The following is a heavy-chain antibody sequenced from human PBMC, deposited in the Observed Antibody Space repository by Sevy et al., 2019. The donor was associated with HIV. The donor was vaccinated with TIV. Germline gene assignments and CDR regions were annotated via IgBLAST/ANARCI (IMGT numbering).Heavy chain of an antibody. Sequence: GGSLRLSCAASGFTFNKYSMSWVRQPLGKGLEWVSNLSFGCGEINYADSVKGRFTISRDNSKSSVYLQMNNLRPEDTAVYYCAREGCTKPHDYWGQGTLVTVSS. CDR2: LSFGCGEI. V-gene: IGHV3-23*01. CDR1: GFTFNKYS. J-gene: IGHJ4*02. D-gene: IGHD2-8*01. CDR3: AREGCTKPHDY.